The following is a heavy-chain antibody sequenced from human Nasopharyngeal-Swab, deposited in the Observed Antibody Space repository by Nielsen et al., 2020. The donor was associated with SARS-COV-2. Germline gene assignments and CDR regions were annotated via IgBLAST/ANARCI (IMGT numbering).Heavy chain of an antibody. CDR1: GGSIGSGDYY. J-gene: IGHJ3*02. Sequence: SETLSLTCTVSGGSIGSGDYYWSWIRQPPGKGLEWIGYIYYSGSTYYNPSLKSRVTISVDTSKNQFSLKLSSVTAADTAVYYCARRAMIGPLGSFDIWDQGTMVTVSS. V-gene: IGHV4-30-4*01. CDR2: IYYSGST. D-gene: IGHD3-22*01. CDR3: ARRAMIGPLGSFDI.